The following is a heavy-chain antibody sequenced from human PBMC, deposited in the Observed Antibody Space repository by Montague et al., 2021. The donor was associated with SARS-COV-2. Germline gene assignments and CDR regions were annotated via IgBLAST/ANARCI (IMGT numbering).Heavy chain of an antibody. J-gene: IGHJ4*02. CDR1: GFTFSSYA. CDR2: ISYDGSNK. V-gene: IGHV3-30-3*01. D-gene: IGHD3-9*01. CDR3: AREPCGYDILTGYYNSGYFDY. Sequence: SLRLSCAAAGFTFSSYAMHWVRQAPGKGLEWVAVISYDGSNKYYSDSVNGRFTISRDNSKNTLYLQMNSLRAEDTAVYYCAREPCGYDILTGYYNSGYFDYWGQGTLVTVSS.